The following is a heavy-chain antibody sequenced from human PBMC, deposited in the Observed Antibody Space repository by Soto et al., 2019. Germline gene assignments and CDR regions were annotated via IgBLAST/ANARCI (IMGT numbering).Heavy chain of an antibody. D-gene: IGHD2-2*01. Sequence: QVQLVQSGAEVKKPGSSVKVSCKASGGTFTSYAVSWVRQAPGQGLEWMGVSIPIFGTANYALKFQGRVTITADKSTSTAYMELSSLRSEDTAVYYCAKLVGPAARRSSMDVWGQGTTVTVSS. J-gene: IGHJ6*02. CDR1: GGTFTSYA. CDR2: SIPIFGTA. CDR3: AKLVGPAARRSSMDV. V-gene: IGHV1-69*06.